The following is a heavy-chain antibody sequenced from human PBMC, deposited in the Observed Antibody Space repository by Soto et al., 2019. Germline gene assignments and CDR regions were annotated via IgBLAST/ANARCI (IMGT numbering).Heavy chain of an antibody. Sequence: SSETLSLTCTVSGGSISSGEYYWSWIRQPPGKGLEWIGYIYYSGSTYYNPSLKSRVTISVDTSKNQFSLKLSSVTAADTAVYYCARAFAYCSSTSCSYGMDVWGQGTTVTVSS. D-gene: IGHD2-2*01. CDR2: IYYSGST. J-gene: IGHJ6*02. CDR1: GGSISSGEYY. V-gene: IGHV4-30-4*01. CDR3: ARAFAYCSSTSCSYGMDV.